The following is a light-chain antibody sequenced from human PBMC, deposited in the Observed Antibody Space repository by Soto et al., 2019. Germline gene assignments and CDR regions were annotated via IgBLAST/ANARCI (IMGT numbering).Light chain of an antibody. CDR1: QSVSSSY. CDR3: QQYGRSPLT. CDR2: GAS. J-gene: IGKJ4*01. Sequence: EIVLTQSPCTLSLSPGERATLSCRASQSVSSSYLAWYQQKPGQAPRLLIYGASSRATGIPDRFSGSGSGTDFTLTISRLEPEDFAVYYCQQYGRSPLTFGGGTKVELK. V-gene: IGKV3-20*01.